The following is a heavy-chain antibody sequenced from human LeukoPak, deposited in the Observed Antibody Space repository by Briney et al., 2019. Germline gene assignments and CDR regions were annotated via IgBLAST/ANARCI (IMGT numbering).Heavy chain of an antibody. J-gene: IGHJ6*03. Sequence: SETLSLTCTVSGGSISSSSYYWGWIRQPPGKGLEWIGSIYYSGSTYYNPSLKSRVTISVDTSKNQFSLKLSSVTAADTAVYYCARGPYYDFWSGPGYYYYYMDVWGKGTTVTVSS. V-gene: IGHV4-39*07. CDR3: ARGPYYDFWSGPGYYYYYMDV. CDR2: IYYSGST. CDR1: GGSISSSSYY. D-gene: IGHD3-3*01.